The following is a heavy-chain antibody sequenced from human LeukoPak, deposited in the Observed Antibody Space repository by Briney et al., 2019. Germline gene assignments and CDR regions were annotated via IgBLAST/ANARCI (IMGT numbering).Heavy chain of an antibody. J-gene: IGHJ4*02. CDR1: GFAFSTYT. Sequence: GGSLRLSCAASGFAFSTYTMNWVRQAPGKGLEWVSSISSSNSYIFYADSVRGRFTFSRDNAKNSLYLQMSSLRAEDTAMYYCGGDCSSTSCYLGGLAYWGQGTLVTVSS. CDR3: GGDCSSTSCYLGGLAY. V-gene: IGHV3-21*01. D-gene: IGHD2-2*01. CDR2: ISSSNSYI.